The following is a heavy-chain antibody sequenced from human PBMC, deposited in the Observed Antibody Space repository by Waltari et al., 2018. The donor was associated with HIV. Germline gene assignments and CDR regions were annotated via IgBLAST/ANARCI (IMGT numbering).Heavy chain of an antibody. CDR1: GFTFSNAW. CDR3: TTAMGGSYYDRDY. D-gene: IGHD1-26*01. CDR2: IKSKSEGGTA. Sequence: HLVESGGGLVKPGGSLRLSCAACGFTFSNAWMSWGRQAPGKGLEWVGRIKSKSEGGTAHYAALVKGRFNISRDDSKNTLYMEMNSLKTEDTAMYFCTTAMGGSYYDRDYWGQGTLVTVSS. J-gene: IGHJ4*02. V-gene: IGHV3-15*01.